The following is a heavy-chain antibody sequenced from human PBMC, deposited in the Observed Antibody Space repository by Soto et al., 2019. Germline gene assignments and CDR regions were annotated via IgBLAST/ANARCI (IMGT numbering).Heavy chain of an antibody. J-gene: IGHJ3*02. CDR2: IYHSGST. CDR1: GGSISSSNW. CDR3: ARVGGCQLWSYFFGAFYI. Sequence: QVQLQESGPGLVKPSGTLSLTCAVSGGSISSSNWWSWVRQPPGKGLEWIGEIYHSGSTNYNPSPNCGVPISVEESKYQFSRALSSVAAADTAVYLCARVGGCQLWSYFFGAFYIWGQGAMVTVSS. V-gene: IGHV4-4*02. D-gene: IGHD5-18*01.